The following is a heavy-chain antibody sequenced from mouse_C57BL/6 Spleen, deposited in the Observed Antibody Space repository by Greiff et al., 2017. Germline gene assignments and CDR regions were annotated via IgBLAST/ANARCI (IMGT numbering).Heavy chain of an antibody. V-gene: IGHV1-42*01. CDR1: GYSFTGYY. D-gene: IGHD1-1*01. J-gene: IGHJ3*01. CDR3: AYYGSSYAWFAY. CDR2: INPSTGGT. Sequence: VQLQQSGPELVKPGASVKISCKASGYSFTGYYMNWVKQSPEKSLEWIGEINPSTGGTTYNQKFKAKATLTVDKSSSTAYMQLKSLTSEDSAVYYCAYYGSSYAWFAYWGQGTLVTVSA.